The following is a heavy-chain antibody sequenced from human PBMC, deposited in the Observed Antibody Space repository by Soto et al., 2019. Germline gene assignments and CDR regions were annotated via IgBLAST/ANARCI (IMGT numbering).Heavy chain of an antibody. V-gene: IGHV3-30*18. Sequence: GGSLRLSCAASGFTFTNYAMHWVRQAPGKGLEWVSIISYDGSNKYYADSVKGRFTISRDNSKNILYLQMNSLRAEDTAIYYCAKLTSGSSWFHWGQGTLVTVSS. CDR3: AKLTSGSSWFH. D-gene: IGHD6-13*01. J-gene: IGHJ4*02. CDR1: GFTFTNYA. CDR2: ISYDGSNK.